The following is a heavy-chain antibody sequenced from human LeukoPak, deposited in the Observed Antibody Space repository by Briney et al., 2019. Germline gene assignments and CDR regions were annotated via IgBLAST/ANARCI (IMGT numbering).Heavy chain of an antibody. V-gene: IGHV5-51*01. CDR3: ASHVWFGELLEAFDI. CDR2: IYPGDSDT. J-gene: IGHJ3*02. D-gene: IGHD3-10*01. CDR1: GYSFTSYW. Sequence: PGESLQISCKGSGYSFTSYWIGWVRQMPGKGLEWMGIIYPGDSDTRYSPSFQGQVTIPADKSISTAYLQWSSLKASDTAMYYCASHVWFGELLEAFDIWGQGTMVTVSS.